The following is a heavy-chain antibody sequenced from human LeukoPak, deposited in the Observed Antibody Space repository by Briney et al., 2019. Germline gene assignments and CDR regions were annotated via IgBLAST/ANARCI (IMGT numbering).Heavy chain of an antibody. J-gene: IGHJ4*02. CDR3: AELGITMIGGV. D-gene: IGHD3-10*02. Sequence: GGSLRLSCAASGFTFSSYVMSWVRQAPGKGLEWVSGISGSGGSTYYADSVKGRFTISRDNAKNSLYLQMNSLRAEDTAVYYCAELGITMIGGVWGQGTLVTVSS. CDR2: ISGSGGST. V-gene: IGHV3-23*01. CDR1: GFTFSSYV.